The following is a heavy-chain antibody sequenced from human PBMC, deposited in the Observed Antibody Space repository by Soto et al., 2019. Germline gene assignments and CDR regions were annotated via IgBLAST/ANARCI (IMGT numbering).Heavy chain of an antibody. V-gene: IGHV4-39*01. J-gene: IGHJ4*02. CDR3: ARKRPEYSYGLAFDY. D-gene: IGHD5-18*01. CDR1: GGSISSSSYY. CDR2: IYYSGST. Sequence: PSETLSLTCTVSGGSISSSSYYWGWIRQPPGKGLEWIGSIYYSGSTYYNASLKSRVTIPVDTPKTLSPLRLGLGPAADTVVYYGARKRPEYSYGLAFDYGGQGTLV.